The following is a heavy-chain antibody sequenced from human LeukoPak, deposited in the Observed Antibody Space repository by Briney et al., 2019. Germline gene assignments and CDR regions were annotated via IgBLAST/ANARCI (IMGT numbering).Heavy chain of an antibody. V-gene: IGHV3-43*01. D-gene: IGHD1-26*01. CDR1: GFTFDDYT. CDR3: AKDGSGYYYYYYMDV. J-gene: IGHJ6*03. CDR2: ISWDGDNT. Sequence: GGSLRLSCAASGFTFDDYTMHWVRQAPGKGLEWVSLISWDGDNTYYADSVKGRFTISRDNSKNTLYLQMNSLRAEDTAVYYCAKDGSGYYYYYYMDVWGKGTTVTISS.